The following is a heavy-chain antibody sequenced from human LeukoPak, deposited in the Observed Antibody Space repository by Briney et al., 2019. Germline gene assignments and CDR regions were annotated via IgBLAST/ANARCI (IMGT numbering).Heavy chain of an antibody. D-gene: IGHD2-2*01. V-gene: IGHV1-18*01. CDR2: ISAYNGNT. CDR1: GYTFTSYG. J-gene: IGHJ6*02. Sequence: ASVKVSCNASGYTFTSYGISWLRQAPGQGLEWMGWISAYNGNTNYAQKLQGRVTMTTDTSTSTAYMELRSLRSDDTAVYYCARDRVIVVVPAASSHYYYYYGMDVWGQGTTVTVSS. CDR3: ARDRVIVVVPAASSHYYYYYGMDV.